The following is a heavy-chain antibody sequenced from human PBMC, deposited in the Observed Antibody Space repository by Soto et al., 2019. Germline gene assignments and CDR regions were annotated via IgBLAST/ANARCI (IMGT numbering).Heavy chain of an antibody. Sequence: QVQLQESGPGLVKPSETLSLTCTVSGGSISSYYCSWIRQPPGKRLEWIGYIYYSGSTNYNPSLKRRSTISVETSKNQFSLKRSCVTAADPAVYHCATSSSWGRFDPWGQGTLVTVSS. CDR1: GGSISSYY. J-gene: IGHJ5*02. V-gene: IGHV4-59*08. CDR3: ATSSSWGRFDP. CDR2: IYYSGST. D-gene: IGHD6-13*01.